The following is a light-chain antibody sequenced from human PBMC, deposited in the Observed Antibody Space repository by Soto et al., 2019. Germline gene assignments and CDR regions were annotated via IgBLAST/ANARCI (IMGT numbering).Light chain of an antibody. V-gene: IGKV4-1*01. CDR2: WAS. CDR1: QSVLYSPHNNNY. J-gene: IGKJ2*01. Sequence: DIVMTLSPDSLAVSLGERATINCKSSQSVLYSPHNNNYLAWYQQKPGQPPKLLIYWASTRESGVPVLFRGSGPGPDFPHAISILQAEDRAVYYCQECYSLTYTFGQGAKLEIK. CDR3: QECYSLTYT.